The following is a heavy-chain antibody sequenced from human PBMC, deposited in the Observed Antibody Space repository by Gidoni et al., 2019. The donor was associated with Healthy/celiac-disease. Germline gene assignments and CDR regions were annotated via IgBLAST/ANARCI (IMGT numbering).Heavy chain of an antibody. J-gene: IGHJ4*02. Sequence: EVQLVESGGGLVKPGGSLRLSCAASGFTFSTAWMSWVRQAPGKGLEWVGRSKSKTDGGTTDYAAPVKGRFTISRDGSKNTLYLQMNSLKTEDTAVYYCTTVGRGELSPPFDYWGQGTLVTVSS. D-gene: IGHD3-16*02. CDR3: TTVGRGELSPPFDY. CDR1: GFTFSTAW. V-gene: IGHV3-15*01. CDR2: SKSKTDGGTT.